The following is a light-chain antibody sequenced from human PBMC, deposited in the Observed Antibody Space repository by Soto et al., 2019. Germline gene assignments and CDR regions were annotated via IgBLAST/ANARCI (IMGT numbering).Light chain of an antibody. CDR3: QQYFSTPLT. CDR2: WAS. Sequence: DIVMTQSPDSLAVSLDERATINCKSSQSVLYSSNNKNYLAWYQQKPGQPPKLLIYWASTRESGVPDRFSGSGSGTGFTLTISSLQAEDVAVYYCQQYFSTPLTFGGGTKVEIK. J-gene: IGKJ4*01. V-gene: IGKV4-1*01. CDR1: QSVLYSSNNKNY.